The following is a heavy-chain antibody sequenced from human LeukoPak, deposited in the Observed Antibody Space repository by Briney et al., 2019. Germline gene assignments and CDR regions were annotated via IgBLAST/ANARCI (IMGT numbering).Heavy chain of an antibody. CDR3: TKDDYGAHYGDS. CDR1: GFTFNRYA. CDR2: ISDSGYGT. Sequence: GGSLRLSCAASGFTFNRYAMSWVRQAPGKGLEWVSAISDSGYGTYYADSVKGRFTISRDNSKNTLFLQMDSLRAEDTAIYYCTKDDYGAHYGDSWGQGTLVTVSS. D-gene: IGHD4/OR15-4a*01. J-gene: IGHJ5*01. V-gene: IGHV3-23*01.